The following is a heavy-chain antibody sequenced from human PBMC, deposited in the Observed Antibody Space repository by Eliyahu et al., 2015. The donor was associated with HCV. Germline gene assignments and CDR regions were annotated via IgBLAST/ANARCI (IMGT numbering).Heavy chain of an antibody. J-gene: IGHJ4*02. CDR1: GFXFSSYG. CDR3: ATPVVVAATRSDY. CDR2: ISYDGSNK. Sequence: QVQLVESGGGVVQPGRSLRLSCAASGFXFSSYGMHWVRQAPGKGLEWVAVISYDGSNKYYADSVKGRFTISRDNSKNTLYLQMNSLRAEDTAVYYCATPVVVAATRSDYWGQGTLVTVSS. D-gene: IGHD2-15*01. V-gene: IGHV3-30*03.